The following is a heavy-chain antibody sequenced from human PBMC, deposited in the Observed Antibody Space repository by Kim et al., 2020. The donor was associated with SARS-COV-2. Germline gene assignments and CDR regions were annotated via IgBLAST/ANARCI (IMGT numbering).Heavy chain of an antibody. CDR1: GGSISSSSYY. Sequence: SETLSLTCTVSGGSISSSSYYWGWIRQPPGKGLEWIGSIYYSGSTYYNPSLKSRVTISVDTSKNQFSLKLSSVTAADTAVYYCATHFMVPGALNWFVPWCQGALVALSS. D-gene: IGHD3-10*01. CDR3: ATHFMVPGALNWFVP. CDR2: IYYSGST. J-gene: IGHJ5*02. V-gene: IGHV4-39*01.